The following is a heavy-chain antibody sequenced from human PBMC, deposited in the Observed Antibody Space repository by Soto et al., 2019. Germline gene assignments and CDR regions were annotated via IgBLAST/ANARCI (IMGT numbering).Heavy chain of an antibody. CDR3: ARGGARSGYWCWFDP. CDR2: IYSGGST. D-gene: IGHD3-3*01. V-gene: IGHV3-53*04. Sequence: GGSLRLSCAASGFTVSSNYMSWVRQAPGKGLEWVSVIYSGGSTYYADSVKGRFTISRHNSKNTLYLQMNSLRAEDTAVYYCARGGARSGYWCWFDPWGQGTLVTVSS. CDR1: GFTVSSNY. J-gene: IGHJ5*02.